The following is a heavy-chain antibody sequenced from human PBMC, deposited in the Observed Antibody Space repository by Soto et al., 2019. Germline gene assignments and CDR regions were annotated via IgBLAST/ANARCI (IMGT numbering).Heavy chain of an antibody. CDR2: ISSSGDTI. J-gene: IGHJ5*02. CDR3: ARWPEYCRSTSCYIVH. V-gene: IGHV3-48*03. CDR1: GFTFRNYE. D-gene: IGHD2-2*02. Sequence: EVQLVESGGGVVQPGGSLRLSCEASGFTFRNYEMKWVRQAPGKGLEWVSYISSSGDTIYNADSVKGRFTISRDNAKNSLYLQMNSLRAEDTAVYYCARWPEYCRSTSCYIVHWGQGTLVTVSS.